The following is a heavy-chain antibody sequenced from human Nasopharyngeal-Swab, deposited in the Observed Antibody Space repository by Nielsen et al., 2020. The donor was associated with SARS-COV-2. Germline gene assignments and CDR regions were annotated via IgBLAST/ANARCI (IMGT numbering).Heavy chain of an antibody. V-gene: IGHV3-23*01. CDR3: AKDLGVESPLWFDY. CDR2: ISGSGGST. J-gene: IGHJ4*02. Sequence: GGSLRLSCTASGFTLSSYAMSWVRQAPGKGLEGVSEISGSGGSTYYAESVKGRFTISRDNSKNTLYLQMSSLRAEDTAIYYCAKDLGVESPLWFDYWGQGTLLTVSS. D-gene: IGHD4-23*01. CDR1: GFTLSSYA.